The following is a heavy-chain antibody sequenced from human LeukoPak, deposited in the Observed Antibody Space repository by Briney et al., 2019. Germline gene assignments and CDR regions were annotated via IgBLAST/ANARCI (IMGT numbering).Heavy chain of an antibody. CDR3: ARVTGTASRYYFDY. Sequence: SETLSLTCSVSGYSISSGGYYWGWIRQHPGKGLEWIGYIFYTGSTHQNPSLESRATISVDTSKDQFSLKLSSVTAADTVVYYCARVTGTASRYYFDYWGQGTLVTVSS. CDR2: IFYTGST. CDR1: GYSISSGGYY. V-gene: IGHV4-31*03. J-gene: IGHJ4*02. D-gene: IGHD1-20*01.